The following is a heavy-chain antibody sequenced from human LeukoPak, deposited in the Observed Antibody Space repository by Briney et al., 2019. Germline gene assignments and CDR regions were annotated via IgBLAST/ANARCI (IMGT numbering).Heavy chain of an antibody. CDR3: ARAFTIAARYYFDY. J-gene: IGHJ4*02. Sequence: ASVKVSCKASGGTFSSYAISWVRQAPGQGLEWMGRIIPILGIASYAQKFQGRVTMTRDTSTSTVYMELSSLRSEDTAVYYCARAFTIAARYYFDYWGQGTLVTVSS. CDR1: GGTFSSYA. D-gene: IGHD6-6*01. CDR2: IIPILGIA. V-gene: IGHV1-69*04.